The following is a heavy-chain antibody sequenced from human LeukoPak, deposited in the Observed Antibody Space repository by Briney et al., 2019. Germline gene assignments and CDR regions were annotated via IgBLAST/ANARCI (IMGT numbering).Heavy chain of an antibody. D-gene: IGHD1-26*01. V-gene: IGHV3-48*01. Sequence: GGSLRLSCAASGFTFSIYAMNWVRQAPGKGLEWVSYISSSSSTIYYADSVKGRFIISRDNAKNSLYLQLNSLRAEDTAVYYCARDRYNGSYYFDYWGQGTLVTVSS. CDR2: ISSSSSTI. CDR1: GFTFSIYA. J-gene: IGHJ4*02. CDR3: ARDRYNGSYYFDY.